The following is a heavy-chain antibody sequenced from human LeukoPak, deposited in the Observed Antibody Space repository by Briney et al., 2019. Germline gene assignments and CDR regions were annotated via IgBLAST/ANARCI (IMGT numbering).Heavy chain of an antibody. CDR1: GFSFDSYA. J-gene: IGHJ4*02. V-gene: IGHV3-30*04. Sequence: GGSLRLSCAASGFSFDSYALHWVRQATGKGLEWMALISDDGRNQYYADSVKGRFTISRDNSKNTLYLQLNSLRTEDTAVYYCARDDGGNSGTFVDYWGQGTQVTVSS. CDR2: ISDDGRNQ. D-gene: IGHD1-26*01. CDR3: ARDDGGNSGTFVDY.